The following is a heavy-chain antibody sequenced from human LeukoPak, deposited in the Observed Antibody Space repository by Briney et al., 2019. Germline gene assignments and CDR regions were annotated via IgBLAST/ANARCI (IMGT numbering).Heavy chain of an antibody. D-gene: IGHD3-3*01. J-gene: IGHJ6*03. CDR3: ARDRTIFGVVGPLSYYMDV. CDR1: GGSISSYY. CDR2: IYTSGST. V-gene: IGHV4-4*07. Sequence: SETLSLTCTVSGGSISSYYWSWIRQPAGKGLEWIGRIYTSGSTNYNPSLKSRVTMSVDTSKNQFSLKLSSVTAADTAVYYCARDRTIFGVVGPLSYYMDVWGKGTTVTVSS.